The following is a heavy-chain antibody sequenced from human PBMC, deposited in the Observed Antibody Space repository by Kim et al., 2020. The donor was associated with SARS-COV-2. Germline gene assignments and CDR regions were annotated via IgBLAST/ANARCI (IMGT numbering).Heavy chain of an antibody. D-gene: IGHD1-1*01. CDR3: TSVPATTSAFWVGFD. CDR2: IRSKANSYAT. CDR1: GFTFSGSA. J-gene: IGHJ3*02. Sequence: GGSLRLSCAASGFTFSGSAIHWVRQASGKGLAWVGRIRSKANSYATAYAASVRCRFSISRDDSKNTAYLQMNNLKNEDTAVYYCTSVPATTSAFWVGFD. V-gene: IGHV3-73*01.